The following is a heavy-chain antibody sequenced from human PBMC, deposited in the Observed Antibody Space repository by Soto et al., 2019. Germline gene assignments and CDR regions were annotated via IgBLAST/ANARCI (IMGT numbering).Heavy chain of an antibody. J-gene: IGHJ4*02. CDR2: IYYSGST. V-gene: IGHV4-59*01. D-gene: IGHD5-12*01. CDR1: GGSISSYY. Sequence: QVQLQESGQGLVKPSETLSLMCTVSGGSISSYYWSWIRQPPGKGLEWIGYIYYSGSTNYNPSLKSRVTISVDTSKNQFSLKLSSVTAADTAVYYCARERRDGYKHYFDYWGQGTLVTVSS. CDR3: ARERRDGYKHYFDY.